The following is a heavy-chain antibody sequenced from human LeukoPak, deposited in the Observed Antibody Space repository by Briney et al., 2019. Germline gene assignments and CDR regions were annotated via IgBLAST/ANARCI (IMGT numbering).Heavy chain of an antibody. CDR2: IFYSGNT. Sequence: SETLSLTCAVYGGSFSGYYWSWIRQHPGKGLEWIAYIFYSGNTYYNPSLKSRVTISVDTSKNQFSLKLSSVTAADTAVYYCARWQYWDTGGYFDYWGQGILVTVSS. J-gene: IGHJ4*02. V-gene: IGHV4-31*11. CDR3: ARWQYWDTGGYFDY. CDR1: GGSFSGYY. D-gene: IGHD2-8*02.